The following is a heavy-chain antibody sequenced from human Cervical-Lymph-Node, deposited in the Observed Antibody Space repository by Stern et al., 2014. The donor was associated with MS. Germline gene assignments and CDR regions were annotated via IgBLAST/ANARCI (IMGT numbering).Heavy chain of an antibody. V-gene: IGHV2-5*01. J-gene: IGHJ4*02. Sequence: ESGPTLVKPTQTLTLTCTFSGFSLSTSGVGVGWIRQPPGKALEWLALIYWNGNERYSPSLESRLTITEDTSKNQVVLTLTNMDPVDTATYYCAHRTRDQQIFDYWGQGTLVTVSS. CDR1: GFSLSTSGVG. CDR3: AHRTRDQQIFDY. CDR2: IYWNGNE.